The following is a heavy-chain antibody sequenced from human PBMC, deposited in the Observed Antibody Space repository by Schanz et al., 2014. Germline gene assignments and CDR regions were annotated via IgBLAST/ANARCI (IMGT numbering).Heavy chain of an antibody. CDR2: IIPILGIA. Sequence: QVQLVQSEAEVKKPGSSVKVSCKASGGTFSSYTISWVRQAPGQGLEWMGRIIPILGIANYAQNFQGRVTITADKSTSTAYMELSSLRSEDTAVYYCAREVGLYDRGWFDPWGKGTLDTVSS. CDR1: GGTFSSYT. CDR3: AREVGLYDRGWFDP. J-gene: IGHJ5*02. D-gene: IGHD3-22*01. V-gene: IGHV1-69*08.